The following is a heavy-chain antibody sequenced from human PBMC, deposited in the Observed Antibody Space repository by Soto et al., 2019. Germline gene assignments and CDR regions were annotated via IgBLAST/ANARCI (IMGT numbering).Heavy chain of an antibody. J-gene: IGHJ3*01. V-gene: IGHV3-33*06. CDR1: GFTFSRDT. CDR3: VKDAADSWYAFDV. CDR2: IWNDGRNE. D-gene: IGHD2-8*02. Sequence: QLVESGGGVVQPGRSLRLSCAASGFTFSRDTMHWVRQAPGKGLEWVAFIWNDGRNEYCADCVKGRTIISSVNSAKDVYLQMDTLRGEDTAVRFGVKDAADSWYAFDVWGQGTTVTVSS.